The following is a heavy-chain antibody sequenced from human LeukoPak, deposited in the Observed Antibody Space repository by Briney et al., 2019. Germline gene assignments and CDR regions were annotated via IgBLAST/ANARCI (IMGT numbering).Heavy chain of an antibody. V-gene: IGHV1-46*01. CDR1: GYTFTSYY. Sequence: GASVKVSCKASGYTFTSYYIHWVRQAPGQGLEWMGVINPSVGSTSYAQKFQGRVTMTRDMSTSTVYMELSSLRSEDTAVYCGPRVEFEWFRDPDMVFLYWGQGTLVTVSS. D-gene: IGHD3-10*01. CDR2: INPSVGST. CDR3: PRVEFEWFRDPDMVFLY. J-gene: IGHJ4*02.